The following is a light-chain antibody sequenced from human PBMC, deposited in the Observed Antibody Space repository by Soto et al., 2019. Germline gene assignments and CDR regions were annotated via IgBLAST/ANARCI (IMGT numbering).Light chain of an antibody. CDR2: QAS. CDR3: LQYQSYWT. Sequence: DIQMTQSPSPLSASVGDRVSITCRASQSISRQLAWYQQKPGKAPNLLIYQASNLETGVPSRFTGSGSGTEFTLNISSLQPADLATYYCLQYQSYWTFGQGTKVEVK. J-gene: IGKJ1*01. CDR1: QSISRQ. V-gene: IGKV1-5*03.